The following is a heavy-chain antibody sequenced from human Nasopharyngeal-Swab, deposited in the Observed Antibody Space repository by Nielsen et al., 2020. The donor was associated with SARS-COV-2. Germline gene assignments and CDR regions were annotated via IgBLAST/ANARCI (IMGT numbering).Heavy chain of an antibody. V-gene: IGHV3-20*04. CDR2: INRNGGSS. D-gene: IGHD2-8*01. CDR3: AGGFKNGPFDN. Sequence: GESLKISCAASGSTFGDYGMSWVRQDPGKGLQWVSGINRNGGSSGYADSVKGRFTISRDNARNSLYLQMNSLRAEDTALYYCAGGFKNGPFDNWGQGTLVTVS. CDR1: GSTFGDYG. J-gene: IGHJ4*02.